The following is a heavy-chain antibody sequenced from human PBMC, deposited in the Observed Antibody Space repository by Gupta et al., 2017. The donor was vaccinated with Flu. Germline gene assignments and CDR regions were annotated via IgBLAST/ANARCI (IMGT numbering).Heavy chain of an antibody. V-gene: IGHV3-48*03. J-gene: IGHJ4*02. CDR3: ARDSKRIQPRGSYESFDY. CDR2: ISSSGSTI. D-gene: IGHD1-26*01. Sequence: EVQLVESGGGLVQPGGSLRLSCAASGFTFSSYEMNWVRQAPGKGLEWVSYISSSGSTIYYADSVKGRFTISRDNAKNSLYLQMNSLRAEDTAVYYCARDSKRIQPRGSYESFDYWGQGTLVTVSS. CDR1: GFTFSSYE.